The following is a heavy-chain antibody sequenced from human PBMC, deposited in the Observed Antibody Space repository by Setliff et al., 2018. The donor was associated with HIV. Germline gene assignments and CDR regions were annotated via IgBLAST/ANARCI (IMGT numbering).Heavy chain of an antibody. V-gene: IGHV3-15*01. Sequence: PGGFLRLSCAASGFTFSNAWMAWVRQAPGKGLEWVGRIKSKTDGGTADYAAPVKGRFTISRDDSKSTVYLQMNSLKAEDTAVYYCTTWQAGNDYWGQGTLVTVSS. CDR1: GFTFSNAW. CDR3: TTWQAGNDY. D-gene: IGHD6-13*01. J-gene: IGHJ4*02. CDR2: IKSKTDGGTA.